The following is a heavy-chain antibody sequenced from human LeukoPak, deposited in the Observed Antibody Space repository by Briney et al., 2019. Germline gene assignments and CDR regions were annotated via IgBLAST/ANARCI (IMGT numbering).Heavy chain of an antibody. D-gene: IGHD1-26*01. CDR2: IYYSGST. Sequence: GSLRLSCAASGFTVSSNYMSWIRQPPGKGLEWIGSIYYSGSTYYNPSLKSRVTISVDTSKNQFSLKLSSVTAADTAVYYCARDPLGSSWGQGTLVTVSS. J-gene: IGHJ1*01. CDR1: GFTVSSNY. V-gene: IGHV4-39*07. CDR3: ARDPLGSS.